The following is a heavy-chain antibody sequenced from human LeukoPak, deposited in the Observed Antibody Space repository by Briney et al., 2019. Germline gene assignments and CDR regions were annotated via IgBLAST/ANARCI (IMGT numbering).Heavy chain of an antibody. V-gene: IGHV1-2*02. CDR1: GYTFTGYY. CDR2: INPNSGGT. Sequence: ASVKVSCKASGYTFTGYYMHWVRQAPGQGLEWMGWINPNSGGTNYAQKFQGRVTMTRDTSISTAYMEPSRLRSDDTAVYYCARDPQGAVAGTFLDYWGQGTLVTVSS. CDR3: ARDPQGAVAGTFLDY. J-gene: IGHJ4*02. D-gene: IGHD6-19*01.